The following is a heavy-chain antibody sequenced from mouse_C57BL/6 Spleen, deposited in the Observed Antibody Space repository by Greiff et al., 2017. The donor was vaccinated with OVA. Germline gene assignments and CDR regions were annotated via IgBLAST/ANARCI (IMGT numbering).Heavy chain of an antibody. V-gene: IGHV1-26*01. J-gene: IGHJ4*01. CDR3: ASYGNYVYYYAMDY. Sequence: VQLQQSGPELVKPGASVKISCKASGYTFTDYYMNWVKQSHGKSLEWIGDINPNNGGTSYNQKFKGKATLTVDKSSSTAYMELRSLTSEDSAVYYCASYGNYVYYYAMDYWGQGTSVTVSS. CDR1: GYTFTDYY. CDR2: INPNNGGT. D-gene: IGHD2-1*01.